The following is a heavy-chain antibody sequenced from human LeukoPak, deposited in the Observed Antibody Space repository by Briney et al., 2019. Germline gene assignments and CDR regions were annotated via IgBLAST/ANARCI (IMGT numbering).Heavy chain of an antibody. Sequence: GGSLRLSCAASGFTFSSYGMSWVRQAPGKGLEWVSAISGSGGSTYYADSVKGRFTISRDNSKNTLYLQMNSLRAEDTAVYYCAKGGYSYGYYFDYWGQGTLVTVSS. J-gene: IGHJ4*02. CDR1: GFTFSSYG. CDR3: AKGGYSYGYYFDY. V-gene: IGHV3-23*01. CDR2: ISGSGGST. D-gene: IGHD5-18*01.